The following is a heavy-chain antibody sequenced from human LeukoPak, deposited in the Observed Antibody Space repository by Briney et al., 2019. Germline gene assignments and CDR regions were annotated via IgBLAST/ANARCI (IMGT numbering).Heavy chain of an antibody. J-gene: IGHJ6*03. CDR1: GGTFSSYA. CDR2: INPNSGGT. V-gene: IGHV1-2*02. CDR3: ARSKGSSSLPYYYYYYMDV. D-gene: IGHD6-13*01. Sequence: ASVKVSCKASGGTFSSYAISWVRQAPGQGLEWMGWINPNSGGTNYAQKFQGRVTMTRDTSISTAYMELSRLRSDDTAVYYCARSKGSSSLPYYYYYYMDVWGKGTTVTVSS.